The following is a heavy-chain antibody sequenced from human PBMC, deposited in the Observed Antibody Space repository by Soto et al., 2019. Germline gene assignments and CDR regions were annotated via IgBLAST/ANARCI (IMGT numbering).Heavy chain of an antibody. V-gene: IGHV3-11*01. CDR2: ISSSGSTI. CDR1: GFTFSDYY. J-gene: IGHJ6*03. Sequence: QVQLVESGGGLVKPGGSLRLSCAASGFTFSDYYMSWIRQAPGKGLEWVSYISSSGSTIYYADSVKGRFTISRDNAKNSLYLQMNSLRAEDTAVYYCARDLLGYSGHDPFSYYYYYMDVWGKGTTVTVSS. CDR3: ARDLLGYSGHDPFSYYYYYMDV. D-gene: IGHD5-12*01.